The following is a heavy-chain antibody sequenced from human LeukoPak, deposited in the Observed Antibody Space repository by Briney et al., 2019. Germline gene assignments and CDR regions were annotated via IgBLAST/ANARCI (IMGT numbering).Heavy chain of an antibody. CDR3: ARGWMDYGSGSYSGDY. CDR1: GGTFSSYA. CDR2: IIPIFGTA. V-gene: IGHV1-69*01. D-gene: IGHD3-10*01. Sequence: GSSVKVSCKASGGTFSSYAISWVRQAPGQGLEWMGGIIPIFGTANYAQKFQGRVTITADESTSTAYMELSSLRSEDTAVYYCARGWMDYGSGSYSGDYWGQGTLATVSS. J-gene: IGHJ4*02.